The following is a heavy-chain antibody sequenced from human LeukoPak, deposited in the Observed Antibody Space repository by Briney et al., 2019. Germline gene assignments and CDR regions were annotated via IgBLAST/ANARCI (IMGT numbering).Heavy chain of an antibody. CDR1: GFTFTSSA. J-gene: IGHJ4*02. V-gene: IGHV1-58*01. Sequence: GASVKVSCKASGFTFTSSAVQWVRQARGQRLEWIGWIVVGSGNTNYAQKFQERVTITRDMSTSTAYMELSSLRSEDTAVYYCAAVAIRGSSGTETFDYWGQGTLVTVSS. CDR2: IVVGSGNT. D-gene: IGHD3-22*01. CDR3: AAVAIRGSSGTETFDY.